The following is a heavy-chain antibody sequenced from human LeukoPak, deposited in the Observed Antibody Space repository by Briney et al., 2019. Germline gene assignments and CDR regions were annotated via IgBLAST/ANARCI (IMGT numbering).Heavy chain of an antibody. D-gene: IGHD3-10*01. CDR1: GLTFSIHW. CDR2: INQDGSDK. Sequence: GGSLRLSCAASGLTFSIHWMNWVRQAPGKGLECVANINQDGSDKYYVDSVKGRFTISRDNAKNSLYLQMNSLRAEDTAVYYCARGGSGSYYNAIDYWGQGTLVTVSS. J-gene: IGHJ4*02. CDR3: ARGGSGSYYNAIDY. V-gene: IGHV3-7*01.